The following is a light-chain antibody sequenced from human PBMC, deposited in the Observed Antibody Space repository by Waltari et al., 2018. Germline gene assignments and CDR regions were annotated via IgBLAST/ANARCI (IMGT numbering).Light chain of an antibody. CDR1: QSVRIY. CDR3: QQYVESPAT. CDR2: HAS. J-gene: IGKJ1*01. Sequence: EIVLTQSPGTVSLSPGDRATLSCRASQSVRIYLAWYQQKPGQAPRLLIYHASTRATGIPDRFSASGSGTDFSLTISRLEPEDFAMYYCQQYVESPATFGQGTKVEIK. V-gene: IGKV3-20*01.